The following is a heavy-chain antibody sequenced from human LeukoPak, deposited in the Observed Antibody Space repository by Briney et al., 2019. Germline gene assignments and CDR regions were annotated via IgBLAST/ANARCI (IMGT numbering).Heavy chain of an antibody. D-gene: IGHD5-18*01. Sequence: GGSLRLSCAASGFTFSSHWMTWVRQAPGKGLEWVANIKEDGSEKHSVDSVKGRVTISRDNAKNSLYLQMTSLRGEDTAVYYCARGGQYSPYWGQGTLVTVSS. CDR3: ARGGQYSPY. V-gene: IGHV3-7*04. CDR2: IKEDGSEK. J-gene: IGHJ4*02. CDR1: GFTFSSHW.